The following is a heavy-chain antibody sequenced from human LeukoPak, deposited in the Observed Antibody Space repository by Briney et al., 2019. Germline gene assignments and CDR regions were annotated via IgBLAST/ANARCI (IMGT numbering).Heavy chain of an antibody. CDR1: GFTFSSYW. CDR2: IKQDGSEK. Sequence: GGSLRLSCAASGFTFSSYWMSWLRQAPGKGLEWVANIKQDGSEKYYVDSVKGRFTISRDNAKNSLYLQMNSLRAEDTAVYYCARDSGGYCSGGSCYGFDYWGQGTLVAVSS. D-gene: IGHD2-15*01. V-gene: IGHV3-7*01. J-gene: IGHJ4*02. CDR3: ARDSGGYCSGGSCYGFDY.